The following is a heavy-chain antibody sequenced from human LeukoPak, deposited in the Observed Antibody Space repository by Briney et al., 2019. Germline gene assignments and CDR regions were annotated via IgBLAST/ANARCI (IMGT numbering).Heavy chain of an antibody. CDR3: AREDTGVAFDI. J-gene: IGHJ3*02. D-gene: IGHD2-8*01. CDR2: ISGSGIK. Sequence: GGSLRLSCAASRFTFSSYEMNWVRQAPGKGLEWVSYISGSGIKHYADSVKGRFTISRDNAKNSLYLQMNSLRVEGTAVYYCAREDTGVAFDIWGQGTTVTV. CDR1: RFTFSSYE. V-gene: IGHV3-48*03.